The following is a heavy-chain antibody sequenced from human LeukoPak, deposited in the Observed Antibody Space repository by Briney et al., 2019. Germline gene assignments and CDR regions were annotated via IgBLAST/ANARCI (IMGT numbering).Heavy chain of an antibody. J-gene: IGHJ4*02. V-gene: IGHV3-30-3*01. CDR3: TTWIQKLFSDY. CDR1: GFPFSSYA. CDR2: ISFDVRKT. Sequence: VGSLRLSCAASGFPFSSYAMHWVRQAPGKGLEWVSLISFDVRKTDYADSVKGRFTISRDNSKNTLYLQMNSLRLEDTAVYYCTTWIQKLFSDYWGQGTLVSVSS. D-gene: IGHD5-18*01.